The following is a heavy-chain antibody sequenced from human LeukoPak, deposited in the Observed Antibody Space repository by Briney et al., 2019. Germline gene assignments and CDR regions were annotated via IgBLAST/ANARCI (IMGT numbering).Heavy chain of an antibody. Sequence: TSSIYLYYADSVKGRFTISRDNAKNSLYLQMNSLRAEDTAVYYCAREFYGLGSFVDYWGQGTLVTVSS. J-gene: IGHJ4*02. V-gene: IGHV3-21*01. CDR2: TSSIYL. D-gene: IGHD3-10*01. CDR3: AREFYGLGSFVDY.